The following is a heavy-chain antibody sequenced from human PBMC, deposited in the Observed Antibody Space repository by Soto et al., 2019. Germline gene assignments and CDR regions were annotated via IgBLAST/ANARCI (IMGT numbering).Heavy chain of an antibody. CDR3: AKGTMVRGVSFIGY. D-gene: IGHD3-10*01. Sequence: GGSLRLSCAASGFTFSSYAMSWVRQAPGKGLEWVSAISGSGGSTYYADSVKGRFTISRDNSKNTLYLQMNSLRAEDTAVYYCAKGTMVRGVSFIGYWGQGTLVTVSS. J-gene: IGHJ4*02. CDR2: ISGSGGST. V-gene: IGHV3-23*01. CDR1: GFTFSSYA.